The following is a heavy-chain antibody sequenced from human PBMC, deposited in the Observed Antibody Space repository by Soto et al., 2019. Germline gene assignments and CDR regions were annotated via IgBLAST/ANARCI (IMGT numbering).Heavy chain of an antibody. J-gene: IGHJ4*02. CDR1: GFTFSSYG. D-gene: IGHD5-12*01. Sequence: PGGSLRLSCAASGFTFSSYGMHWVRQAPGKGLEWVAIISEDGRNKYYADSVKGRFTISRDNSKNTVYLQMNSLRAEDTAIYYCAKESVVATIQIYDVWGQGTLVTVSS. CDR3: AKESVVATIQIYDV. CDR2: ISEDGRNK. V-gene: IGHV3-30*18.